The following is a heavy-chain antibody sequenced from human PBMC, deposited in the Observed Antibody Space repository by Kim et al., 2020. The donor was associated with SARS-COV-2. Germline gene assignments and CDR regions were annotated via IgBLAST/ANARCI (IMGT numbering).Heavy chain of an antibody. Sequence: SETLSLTCTGSGGSFSSGGHNWSWMGQHPGKGLEWIGYIYYSGSTSYNPSLKSRVTISVDTSKNQFSLKLSSVTAADTAVYYCARAETIFGVVIGCFDYWGQGTLVTASS. CDR2: IYYSGST. J-gene: IGHJ4*02. V-gene: IGHV4-31*03. CDR3: ARAETIFGVVIGCFDY. CDR1: GGSFSSGGHN. D-gene: IGHD3-3*01.